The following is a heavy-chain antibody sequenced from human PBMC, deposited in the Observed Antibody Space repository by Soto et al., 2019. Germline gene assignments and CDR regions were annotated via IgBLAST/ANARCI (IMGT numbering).Heavy chain of an antibody. CDR2: IFWDGSK. CDR1: GFSLSTSGVG. Sequence: QITVKESGPTLVKPTQTLTLTCTFSGFSLSTSGVGVGWIRQPPGKALEWLALIFWDGSKRYSPSLRNRLTITKDTSKNQVVLTMTNLDPVDTATYYCAHSANWGSSVHWFDPWGQGTLVTVSS. J-gene: IGHJ5*02. CDR3: AHSANWGSSVHWFDP. V-gene: IGHV2-5*02. D-gene: IGHD7-27*01.